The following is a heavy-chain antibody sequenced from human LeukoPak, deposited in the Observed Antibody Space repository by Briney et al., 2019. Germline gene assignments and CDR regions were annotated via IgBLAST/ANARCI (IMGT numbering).Heavy chain of an antibody. CDR3: ARPPSRGYSSSFEY. D-gene: IGHD2-2*03. CDR1: GYSFPTYW. Sequence: RGESLKISYKGSGYSFPTYWIAWVRQMPGKGLEWMGIIYPDESNIRYSPSFQGQVTISADKSISTAYLQWSSLKASDTAMYYCARPPSRGYSSSFEYWGQGTLVTVSS. J-gene: IGHJ4*02. V-gene: IGHV5-51*01. CDR2: IYPDESNI.